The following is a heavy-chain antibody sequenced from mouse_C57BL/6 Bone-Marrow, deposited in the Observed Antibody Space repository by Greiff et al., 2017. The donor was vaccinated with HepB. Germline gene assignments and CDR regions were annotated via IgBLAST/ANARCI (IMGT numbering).Heavy chain of an antibody. D-gene: IGHD2-2*01. CDR3: ARWLRRNYYAMDY. J-gene: IGHJ4*01. CDR1: GYSFTSYY. V-gene: IGHV1-66*01. CDR2: IYPGSGNT. Sequence: QVQLQQSGPELVKPGASVKISCKASGYSFTSYYIHWVKQRPGQGLEWIGWIYPGSGNTKYNEKFKGKATLTADTSSRTAYMQLSSLTSEDSAVYYCARWLRRNYYAMDYWGQGTSVTVSS.